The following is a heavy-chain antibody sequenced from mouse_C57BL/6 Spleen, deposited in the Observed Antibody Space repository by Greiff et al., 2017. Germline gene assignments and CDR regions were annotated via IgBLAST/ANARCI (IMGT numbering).Heavy chain of an antibody. CDR3: ARRGPLYYDYDEGFAY. CDR1: GYTFTDYY. Sequence: EVQLQQSGPELVKPGASVKISCKASGYTFTDYYMNWVKQSHGKSLEWIGDINPNNGGTSYNQKFKGKATLTVDKSSSAAYMELRSLTSEDSAVYYCARRGPLYYDYDEGFAYWGQGTLVTVAA. V-gene: IGHV1-26*01. D-gene: IGHD2-4*01. CDR2: INPNNGGT. J-gene: IGHJ3*01.